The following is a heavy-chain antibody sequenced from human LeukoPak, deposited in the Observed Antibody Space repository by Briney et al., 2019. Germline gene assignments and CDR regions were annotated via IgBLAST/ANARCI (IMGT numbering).Heavy chain of an antibody. J-gene: IGHJ4*02. CDR3: ARGMVRGNDY. D-gene: IGHD3-10*01. Sequence: GGSPRLSCAASGFTFSSYAMSWVRQAPGKGLEWVSAITGSGGSTYYADSVKGRFTISRDNAKNSLYLQMNSLRAEGTAVYYCARGMVRGNDYWGQGTLVTVSS. CDR2: ITGSGGST. V-gene: IGHV3-23*01. CDR1: GFTFSSYA.